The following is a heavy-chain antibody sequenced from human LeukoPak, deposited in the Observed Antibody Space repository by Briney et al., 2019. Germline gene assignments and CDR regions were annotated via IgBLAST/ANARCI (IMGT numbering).Heavy chain of an antibody. J-gene: IGHJ3*02. CDR3: HYDSSGYYSGLDI. CDR1: RYTFTGYY. D-gene: IGHD3-22*01. Sequence: ASVKVSCKASRYTFTGYYMHWVRQAPGQGLEWMGWINPNSGGTNYAQKFQGRVTMTRDTSISTAYMELSRLRSDDTAVYYCHYDSSGYYSGLDIWGQGTMVTVSS. V-gene: IGHV1-2*02. CDR2: INPNSGGT.